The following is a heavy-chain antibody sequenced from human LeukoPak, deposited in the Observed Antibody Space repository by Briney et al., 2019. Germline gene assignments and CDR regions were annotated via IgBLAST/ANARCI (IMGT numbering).Heavy chain of an antibody. CDR1: GFTFSSYA. CDR2: ISGSGGST. Sequence: PGGSLRLSCAASGFTFSSYAMSWVRQAPGKGLEWVSAISGSGGSTYYADSVKGRFTISRDNSKNTLYLQMNSLRAEDTAVYYSAKTMVITTFRGAFDIWGQGTMVTVSS. D-gene: IGHD3-22*01. J-gene: IGHJ3*02. V-gene: IGHV3-23*01. CDR3: AKTMVITTFRGAFDI.